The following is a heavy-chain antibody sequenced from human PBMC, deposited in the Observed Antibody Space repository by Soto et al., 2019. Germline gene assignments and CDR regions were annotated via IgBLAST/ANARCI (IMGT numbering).Heavy chain of an antibody. V-gene: IGHV3-21*01. CDR2: ISSGGEYR. CDR3: TRDRQLVQDWFDP. Sequence: EGSLRLSCTASGFTFSSYNMNWVRQAPGKGLEWVSFISSGGEYRFYADSVKGRFNISRDNAKNSVYLHLNSLTAADTAVYYCTRDRQLVQDWFDPWGQGTLVTVSS. D-gene: IGHD6-13*01. CDR1: GFTFSSYN. J-gene: IGHJ5*02.